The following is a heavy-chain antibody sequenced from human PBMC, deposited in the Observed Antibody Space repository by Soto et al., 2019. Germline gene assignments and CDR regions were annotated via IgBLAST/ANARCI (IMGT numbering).Heavy chain of an antibody. D-gene: IGHD3-22*01. CDR3: ARGRFTMIVVGVDI. CDR1: GFTFSSYA. J-gene: IGHJ3*02. V-gene: IGHV3-30-3*01. CDR2: ISYDGSNK. Sequence: QVQLVESGGGVVQPGRSLRLSCAASGFTFSSYAMHWVRQAPGKGLEWVAVISYDGSNKYYADSVKGRFTISRDNSKNTLYLQMNSLRAEDTAVYYWARGRFTMIVVGVDIWGQGTMVTVSS.